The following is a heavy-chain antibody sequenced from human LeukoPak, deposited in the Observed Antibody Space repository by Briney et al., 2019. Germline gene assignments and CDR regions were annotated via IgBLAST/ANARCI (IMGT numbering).Heavy chain of an antibody. Sequence: GGSLRLSCAASGFTFGSYTMNWVRQAPGKGLEWVSSISRSSSSIYYADSMMGRFTISRDNAKNSLYLQMNSLRAEDSAVYYCARELGYNAFWGQGTLVTVSS. CDR3: ARELGYNAF. D-gene: IGHD5-12*01. J-gene: IGHJ4*02. CDR1: GFTFGSYT. V-gene: IGHV3-21*01. CDR2: ISRSSSSI.